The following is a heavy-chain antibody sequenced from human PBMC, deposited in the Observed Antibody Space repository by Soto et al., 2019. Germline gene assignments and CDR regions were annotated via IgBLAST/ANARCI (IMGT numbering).Heavy chain of an antibody. Sequence: EVQLVESGGGLVQPGRSLRLSCAASGFTFDDYAMHWVRQAPGKGLEWVSGISWNSGSIGYADSVKGRFTISRDNAKNSLYLQMNSLRAEDPALYYCAKDWYSSGWSLNDAFDIWGQGTMVTVSS. CDR2: ISWNSGSI. CDR1: GFTFDDYA. V-gene: IGHV3-9*01. J-gene: IGHJ3*02. D-gene: IGHD6-19*01. CDR3: AKDWYSSGWSLNDAFDI.